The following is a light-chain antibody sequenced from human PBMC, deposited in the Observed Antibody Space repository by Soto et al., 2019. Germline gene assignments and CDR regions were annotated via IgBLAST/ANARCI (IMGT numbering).Light chain of an antibody. Sequence: QAVVTQPPSVSGAPGQRVTISCTGSSSNIGAGYNVHWYQQVPGTAPKLLIYGDSNRPSGVPDRFSGSKSGTSASLAITGLQAEDEADYYCQSYDSSLSGLLFGGGTKLTV. CDR1: SSNIGAGYN. V-gene: IGLV1-40*01. CDR3: QSYDSSLSGLL. CDR2: GDS. J-gene: IGLJ3*02.